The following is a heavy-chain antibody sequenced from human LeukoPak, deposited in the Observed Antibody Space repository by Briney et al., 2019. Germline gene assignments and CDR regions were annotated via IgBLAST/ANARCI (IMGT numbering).Heavy chain of an antibody. CDR3: ARIQLWPLHYFDY. CDR1: GGSFSDYY. CDR2: INRSGDT. Sequence: PSETLSLTCAVYGGSFSDYYWSWIRQPPGKGLEWIGEINRSGDTKYSPSLKSRVTISVDTSKNQFSLKVSSVTAADTAVYYCARIQLWPLHYFDYWGQGTLVTVSS. J-gene: IGHJ4*02. D-gene: IGHD5-18*01. V-gene: IGHV4-34*01.